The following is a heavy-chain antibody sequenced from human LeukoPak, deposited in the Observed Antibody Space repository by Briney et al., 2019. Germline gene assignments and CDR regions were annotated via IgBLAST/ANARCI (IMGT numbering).Heavy chain of an antibody. V-gene: IGHV4-4*02. CDR3: ARGQKTWIQLLLPMYKNWFDP. D-gene: IGHD5-18*01. CDR2: IYHSGST. J-gene: IGHJ5*02. Sequence: PSETLSLTCAVSGGSISSSNWWSWVRQPPGKGLEWIGEIYHSGSTNYNPSLKSRVTISVDKSKNQFSLKLSSVTAADTAVYYCARGQKTWIQLLLPMYKNWFDPWGQGTLVTVSS. CDR1: GGSISSSNW.